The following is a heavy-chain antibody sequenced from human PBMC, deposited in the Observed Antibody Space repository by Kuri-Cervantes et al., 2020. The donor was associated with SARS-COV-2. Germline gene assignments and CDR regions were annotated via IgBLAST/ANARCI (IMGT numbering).Heavy chain of an antibody. Sequence: LRLSCTVSGGSISSGGYYWSWIRQHPGKGLEWIGYIYYSGSTYYNPSLKSLVTISVDTSKNQFSLKLSSVTAADTAVYYCAYSIAATSRWFGPWGQGTLVTVSS. CDR2: IYYSGST. CDR1: GGSISSGGYY. CDR3: AYSIAATSRWFGP. D-gene: IGHD6-13*01. J-gene: IGHJ5*02. V-gene: IGHV4-31*01.